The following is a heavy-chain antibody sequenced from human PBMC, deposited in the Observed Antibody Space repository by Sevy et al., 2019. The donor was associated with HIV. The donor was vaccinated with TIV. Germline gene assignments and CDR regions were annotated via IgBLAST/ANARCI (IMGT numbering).Heavy chain of an antibody. CDR3: TREDIVLGEDNYYGMDV. Sequence: GGSLRLSCVVSGFSVSSNYMSWVRQAPGKGLEWVSNIYSDGRTYYADSVRGRFTISGDTSKNTVYLEMKSLRAEDTAVYYCTREDIVLGEDNYYGMDVWGHGTTVTVSS. J-gene: IGHJ6*02. CDR2: IYSDGRT. D-gene: IGHD2-15*01. CDR1: GFSVSSNY. V-gene: IGHV3-53*01.